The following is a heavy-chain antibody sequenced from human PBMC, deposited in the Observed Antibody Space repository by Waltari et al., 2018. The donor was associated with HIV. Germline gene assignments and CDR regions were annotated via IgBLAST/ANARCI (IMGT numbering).Heavy chain of an antibody. J-gene: IGHJ6*02. CDR2: INPDGTDT. D-gene: IGHD2-15*01. CDR3: ARGKDCGGGTCDGYHYYGMDV. CDR1: GFPFTTSW. Sequence: EVQLVESGGGLVQPGGSLRLSCAASGFPFTTSWGHRVGQAPGKGLVWVSRINPDGTDTRYADSVKGRFTISRDNAKNTVYLQVNSLRGEDTSVYYCARGKDCGGGTCDGYHYYGMDVWGQGTTVTVSS. V-gene: IGHV3-74*01.